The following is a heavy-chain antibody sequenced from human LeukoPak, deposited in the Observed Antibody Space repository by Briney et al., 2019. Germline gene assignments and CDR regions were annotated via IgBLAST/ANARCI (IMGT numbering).Heavy chain of an antibody. D-gene: IGHD3-22*01. Sequence: GGSLRLSCAASGITFSSHWMHWVRQTPEKGLVWVSRINSDGSRTTYADSVKGRFTISRDNAKNTLYLQMNSLRVEDTAVYYCARVGYYDSSNYYAYFQHWGQGTLVTVSS. J-gene: IGHJ1*01. CDR2: INSDGSRT. CDR1: GITFSSHW. V-gene: IGHV3-74*03. CDR3: ARVGYYDSSNYYAYFQH.